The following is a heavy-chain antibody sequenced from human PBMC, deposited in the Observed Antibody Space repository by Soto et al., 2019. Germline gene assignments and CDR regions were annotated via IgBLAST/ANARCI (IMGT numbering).Heavy chain of an antibody. V-gene: IGHV3-23*01. CDR2: ISGSGGST. J-gene: IGHJ4*02. D-gene: IGHD7-27*01. Sequence: VGSMELASAASGLTFKILAMAWAGKPQGEGLEWVSTISGSGGSTYYADDVKGRFTISRDNSMDTLYLQMKSLRGEDTAIYYCSKEVSLGSTVGLGYWGQGALVTVSS. CDR1: GLTFKILA. CDR3: SKEVSLGSTVGLGY.